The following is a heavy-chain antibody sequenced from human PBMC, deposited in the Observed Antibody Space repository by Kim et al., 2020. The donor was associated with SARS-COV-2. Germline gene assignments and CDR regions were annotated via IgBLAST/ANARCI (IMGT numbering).Heavy chain of an antibody. CDR1: GFTFSGSA. J-gene: IGHJ5*02. Sequence: GGSLRLSCAASGFTFSGSAMHWVRQASGKGLEWVGRIRSKANSYATAYAASVKGRFTISRDDSKNTAYLQMNSLKTEDTAVYYCTRNLRPVTTDRPGYWFDPWGQGTLVTVSS. CDR2: IRSKANSYAT. D-gene: IGHD4-17*01. V-gene: IGHV3-73*01. CDR3: TRNLRPVTTDRPGYWFDP.